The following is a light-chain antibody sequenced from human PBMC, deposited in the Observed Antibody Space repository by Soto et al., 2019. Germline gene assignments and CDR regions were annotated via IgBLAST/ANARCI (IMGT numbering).Light chain of an antibody. CDR3: QQYGSSPPYS. Sequence: EVVLTQSPGTLSLSPGERATLSCRASENVSNNYLAWYQQKPGQAPRLLIFGSSYRAAGIPDRFSGSGSGTDFTLTISRLEPEEFAVYYCQQYGSSPPYSFGQGTKLEIK. J-gene: IGKJ2*01. CDR2: GSS. CDR1: ENVSNNY. V-gene: IGKV3-20*01.